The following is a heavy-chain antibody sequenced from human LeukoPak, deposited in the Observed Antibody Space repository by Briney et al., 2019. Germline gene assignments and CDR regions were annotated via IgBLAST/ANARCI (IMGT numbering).Heavy chain of an antibody. Sequence: GESLKISCRVSGYSFTTYWIGWVRQMPGKGLEWMGIIYPGDSDTRYSPPFQGQVTISADKSISTAYLQWSSLKASDTAMYFCARRARDGYSSGWYYFDYWGQGTLVTVSS. CDR2: IYPGDSDT. V-gene: IGHV5-51*01. CDR1: GYSFTTYW. D-gene: IGHD6-19*01. CDR3: ARRARDGYSSGWYYFDY. J-gene: IGHJ4*02.